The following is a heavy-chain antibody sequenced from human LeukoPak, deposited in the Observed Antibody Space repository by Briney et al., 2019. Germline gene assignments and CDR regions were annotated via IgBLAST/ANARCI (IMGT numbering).Heavy chain of an antibody. V-gene: IGHV5-51*01. Sequence: GESLKSSCKGSGYSFTSYWIGWVRQMPGKGREWMGIIYPGDSDTRYSPSFQGQVTISADKSISTAYLQWSSLKASDTAMYYCARNDYVWGSYRYTPFDFWGQGTLVTVSS. D-gene: IGHD3-16*02. CDR1: GYSFTSYW. CDR3: ARNDYVWGSYRYTPFDF. J-gene: IGHJ4*02. CDR2: IYPGDSDT.